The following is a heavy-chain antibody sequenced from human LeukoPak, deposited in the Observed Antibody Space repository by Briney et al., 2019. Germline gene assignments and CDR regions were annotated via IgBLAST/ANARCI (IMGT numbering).Heavy chain of an antibody. J-gene: IGHJ5*02. CDR2: IWYDGSNK. Sequence: GGSLRLSWAASGFTFGSYGMHWVRQAPGKGLEWVAVIWYDGSNKYYADSVKGRFTISRDNSKNTLYLQMNSLRAEDTAVYYCARWFGDGTNWFDPWGQGTLVTVSS. V-gene: IGHV3-33*01. CDR3: ARWFGDGTNWFDP. D-gene: IGHD3-10*01. CDR1: GFTFGSYG.